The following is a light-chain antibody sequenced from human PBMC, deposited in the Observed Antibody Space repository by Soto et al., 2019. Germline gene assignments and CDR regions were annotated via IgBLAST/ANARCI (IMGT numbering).Light chain of an antibody. V-gene: IGKV1-5*01. J-gene: IGKJ1*01. CDR1: QSISSW. CDR3: QQYDSYSRT. CDR2: DAS. Sequence: DSQMTQSPSTLSASVGTRLTISCRASQSISSWLAWYQQKPGKAPKLLIYDASSLESGVPSRFSGGGSGTEFTLTISSLQTDDFATYYCQQYDSYSRTFGQGTKVDIK.